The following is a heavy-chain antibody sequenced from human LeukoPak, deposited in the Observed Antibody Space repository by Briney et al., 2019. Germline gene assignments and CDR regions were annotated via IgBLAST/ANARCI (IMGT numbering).Heavy chain of an antibody. J-gene: IGHJ4*02. CDR1: GFTFSSYW. V-gene: IGHV3-74*01. CDR3: ARAGAWWVKVGATAFDY. Sequence: PGGSLRLSCAASGFTFSSYWMHWVRQAPGKGLVWVSRINSDGSSTSYADSVKGRFTISRDNAKNTLYLQMNSLRAEDTAVYYCARAGAWWVKVGATAFDYWAQGTLVTVSS. CDR2: INSDGSST. D-gene: IGHD1-26*01.